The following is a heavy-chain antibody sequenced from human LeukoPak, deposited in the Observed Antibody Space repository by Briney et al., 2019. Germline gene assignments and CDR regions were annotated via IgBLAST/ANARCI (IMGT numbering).Heavy chain of an antibody. CDR1: GFTFSSYW. CDR3: ATIPVGWTYYFDY. Sequence: GGSLRLSCAASGFTFSSYWMSWVRQAPGKGLEWVANIKQDGSEECYVDSVKGRFTISRDNAKNSLYLQMNSLRAEDTAVYYCATIPVGWTYYFDYWGQGTLVTVSS. D-gene: IGHD2-8*02. J-gene: IGHJ4*02. V-gene: IGHV3-7*01. CDR2: IKQDGSEE.